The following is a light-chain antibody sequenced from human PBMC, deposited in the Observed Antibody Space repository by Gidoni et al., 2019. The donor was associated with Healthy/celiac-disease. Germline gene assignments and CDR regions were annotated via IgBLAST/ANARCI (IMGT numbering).Light chain of an antibody. CDR3: SSYAGSNNLGV. Sequence: QSALTQPPSPSGSPCHSVTISVTRTSSDVGGYNYVSCYQQHPGKAPKLMIYEVSKRPSGVPDRFSGSKSGNTASLTVSGLQAEDEADYYCSSYAGSNNLGVFGGGTKLTVL. V-gene: IGLV2-8*01. CDR1: SSDVGGYNY. J-gene: IGLJ3*02. CDR2: EVS.